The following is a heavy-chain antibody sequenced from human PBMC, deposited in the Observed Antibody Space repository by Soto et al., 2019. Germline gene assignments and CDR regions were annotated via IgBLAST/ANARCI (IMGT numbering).Heavy chain of an antibody. CDR2: ISAYNGDT. D-gene: IGHD3-22*01. CDR3: ARDQMIASNWFDP. J-gene: IGHJ5*02. CDR1: GYTFASYG. V-gene: IGHV1-18*01. Sequence: AASVKVSCKASGYTFASYGVSWVRQAPGQGLEWMGWISAYNGDTIYAQKLQGRVSLTTDTPTSTASMELRSLRSDDTAVYYCARDQMIASNWFDPWGQGTLVTVSS.